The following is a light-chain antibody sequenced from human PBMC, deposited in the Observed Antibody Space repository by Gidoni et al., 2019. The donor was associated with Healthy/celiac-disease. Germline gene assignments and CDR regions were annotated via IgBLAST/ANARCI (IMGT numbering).Light chain of an antibody. CDR3: MQGTHWRIT. J-gene: IGKJ5*01. CDR2: KVS. Sequence: DVVMTQSPLSLPVTLGQPASISCRSSQSLVYSDGNTYLNWFQQRPGQSPRRLIYKVSNRDSGVPDRVSGSGSGTDFTLKISRVEAEDVGVYYCMQGTHWRITFGQGTRLEIK. CDR1: QSLVYSDGNTY. V-gene: IGKV2-30*01.